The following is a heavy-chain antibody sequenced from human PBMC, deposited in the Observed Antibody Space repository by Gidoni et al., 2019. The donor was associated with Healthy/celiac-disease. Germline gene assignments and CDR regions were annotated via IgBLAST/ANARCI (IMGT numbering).Heavy chain of an antibody. Sequence: EVQLVQSGAEVNMPGASLKIPCKGSGHSFTSYWIGWVRQTPGKGLEWLGIIYPGDSDTRYSPSCQGQVTISADKSISTAYLQWSSLKASDTAMYYCARQRTQGWLVSFGYWGQGTLVTVSS. D-gene: IGHD6-19*01. CDR1: GHSFTSYW. CDR2: IYPGDSDT. V-gene: IGHV5-51*01. J-gene: IGHJ4*02. CDR3: ARQRTQGWLVSFGY.